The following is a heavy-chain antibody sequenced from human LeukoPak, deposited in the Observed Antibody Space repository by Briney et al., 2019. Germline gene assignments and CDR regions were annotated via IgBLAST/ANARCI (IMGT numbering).Heavy chain of an antibody. CDR2: INPNSGGT. D-gene: IGHD3-3*01. V-gene: IGHV1-2*04. CDR1: GYTFTGYS. J-gene: IGHJ4*02. Sequence: GASVKVSCKASGYTFTGYSMHWVRQAPGQGLEWLGWINPNSGGTNYAQKFQGWVTMTRDTSISTAYMELSSLRSEDTAVYYCARVTREEYYDFWIGSPSWGQGTLVTVSS. CDR3: ARVTREEYYDFWIGSPS.